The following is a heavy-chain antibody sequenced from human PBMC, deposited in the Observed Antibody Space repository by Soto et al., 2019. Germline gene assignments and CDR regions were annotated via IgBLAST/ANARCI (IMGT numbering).Heavy chain of an antibody. Sequence: PSETLSLTCAVYGGSFSGYYWSWIRQPPGKGLEWIGEINHSGSTNYNPSLKSRVTISVDTSKNQFSLKLSSVTAADTAVYYCARGGGNRRGDYTPRDYYYYGMDVWGQGTTVTVSS. CDR1: GGSFSGYY. J-gene: IGHJ6*02. D-gene: IGHD3-3*01. CDR3: ARGGGNRRGDYTPRDYYYYGMDV. V-gene: IGHV4-34*01. CDR2: INHSGST.